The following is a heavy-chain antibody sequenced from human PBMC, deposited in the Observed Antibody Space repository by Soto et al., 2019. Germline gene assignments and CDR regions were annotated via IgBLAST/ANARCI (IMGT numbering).Heavy chain of an antibody. CDR3: ARDEFLYSRRAYYDH. J-gene: IGHJ4*02. Sequence: QVRLVESGGGAVQPGDSLRLSCDASGFTFSTYALHWVRQAPGKGLEWVAFISYTGANQYYADSVKGRFTVSRDNSKNIASPQTTSLKPEDSAVYYCARDEFLYSRRAYYDHWGQGTLVTVSS. CDR1: GFTFSTYA. V-gene: IGHV3-30-3*01. D-gene: IGHD4-4*01. CDR2: ISYTGANQ.